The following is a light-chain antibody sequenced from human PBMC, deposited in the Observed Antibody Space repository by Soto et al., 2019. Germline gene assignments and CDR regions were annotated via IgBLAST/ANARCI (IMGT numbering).Light chain of an antibody. V-gene: IGKV1-9*01. CDR1: QPIGTS. CDR3: QQLESYPAT. Sequence: RLPLPPFYLPATDGDSVIAASRASQPIGTSLHWYQQKAGKAPKLLIYKASTLESGVPSRFSGSGSGTEFTLTISSLQPEDFATYYCQQLESYPATFGGGTKVDIK. J-gene: IGKJ4*02. CDR2: KAS.